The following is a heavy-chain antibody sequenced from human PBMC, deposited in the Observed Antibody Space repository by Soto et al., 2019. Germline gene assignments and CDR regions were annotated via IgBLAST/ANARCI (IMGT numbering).Heavy chain of an antibody. CDR3: ARETPAFDS. Sequence: QLVESGGGLVKPGGPLKLSCEASGFTFSNYPINWVRQAPGKGLEWVSSIRTISSAIYFADSVRGRFTISRDNARNSLYLQMTSLRDEDTAVYYCARETPAFDSWGQGTLVTVSS. D-gene: IGHD2-15*01. V-gene: IGHV3-48*02. CDR2: IRTISSAI. J-gene: IGHJ4*02. CDR1: GFTFSNYP.